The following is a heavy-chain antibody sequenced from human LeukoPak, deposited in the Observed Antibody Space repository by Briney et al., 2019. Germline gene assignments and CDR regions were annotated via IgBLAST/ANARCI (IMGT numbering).Heavy chain of an antibody. Sequence: ASVRVSCKPSGYSFTNYYINWGGQAPGQGLEWRGWINTKTGRTSSARKFQGRVTMTRDPSITTVYMDMAWLTSDDTAIYFCARADFIDAGPYLIGPWGQGTLVTVSS. CDR3: ARADFIDAGPYLIGP. J-gene: IGHJ5*02. V-gene: IGHV1-2*02. CDR2: INTKTGRT. CDR1: GYSFTNYY. D-gene: IGHD3-3*01.